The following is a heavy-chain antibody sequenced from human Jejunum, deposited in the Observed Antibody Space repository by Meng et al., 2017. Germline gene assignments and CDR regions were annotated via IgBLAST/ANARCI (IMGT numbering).Heavy chain of an antibody. CDR2: TIPISGTT. J-gene: IGHJ4*02. Sequence: QGPLVKTGAEEKKPVSSVKVAGKTSGATFTSSAIAWVRQAPGQGLEWMGGTIPISGTTKHAQKLQGRVTITADTSTSTAYMELSSPTSENTAVYYSARVAVDFDYWGQGTLVTVSS. CDR1: GATFTSSA. CDR3: ARVAVDFDY. V-gene: IGHV1-69*06.